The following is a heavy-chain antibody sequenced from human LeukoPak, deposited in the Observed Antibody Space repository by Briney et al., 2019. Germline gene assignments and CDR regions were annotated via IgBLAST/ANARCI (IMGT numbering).Heavy chain of an antibody. CDR2: ITSSSYI. CDR3: ASYRGDFWSGYYSNWFDP. J-gene: IGHJ5*02. V-gene: IGHV3-21*01. Sequence: GGSLRLSCAATGVTFSSYTINWVRQAPGKGLEWVSSITSSSYIYYADSVKGRFTISRDNAKNTLYLQMNSLRAEDTAVYYCASYRGDFWSGYYSNWFDPWGQGTLVTVSS. CDR1: GVTFSSYT. D-gene: IGHD3-3*01.